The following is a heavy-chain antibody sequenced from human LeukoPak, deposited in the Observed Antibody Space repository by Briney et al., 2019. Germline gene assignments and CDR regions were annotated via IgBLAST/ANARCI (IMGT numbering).Heavy chain of an antibody. V-gene: IGHV4-34*01. J-gene: IGHJ4*02. CDR3: ARHPYGDYDY. CDR2: INHSGST. D-gene: IGHD4-17*01. CDR1: GGSFSGYY. Sequence: SETLSLTCAVYGGSFSGYYWSWIRQPPGKGLEWIGEINHSGSTNYNPSLKSRVTISVDTSKNQFSLKLSSVTAADTAVYYCARHPYGDYDYWGQGTLVTVSS.